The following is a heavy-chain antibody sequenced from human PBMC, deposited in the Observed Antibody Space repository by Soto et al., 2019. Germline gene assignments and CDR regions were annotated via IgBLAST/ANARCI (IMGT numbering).Heavy chain of an antibody. CDR3: AREGAVAGHYDY. CDR2: ISSSSSYI. V-gene: IGHV3-21*01. CDR1: GFTFSSYS. J-gene: IGHJ4*02. D-gene: IGHD6-19*01. Sequence: EVQLVESGGGLVKPGGSQRLSCAASGFTFSSYSMNWVRQAPGKGLEWVSSISSSSSYIYYADSVKGRFTISRDNAKNSLYLQMNSLRAEDTAVYYCAREGAVAGHYDYWGQGTLVTVSS.